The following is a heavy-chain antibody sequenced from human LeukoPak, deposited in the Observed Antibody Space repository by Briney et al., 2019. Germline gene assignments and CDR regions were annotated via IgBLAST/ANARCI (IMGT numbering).Heavy chain of an antibody. CDR3: AKGSDGYNLIDAFDI. J-gene: IGHJ3*02. Sequence: GGSLRLSCAAPGFTFSSYGMHWVRQAPGKGLEWVAVISYDGSNKYYADSVKGRFTISRDNSKNTLYLQMNSLRAEDTAVYYCAKGSDGYNLIDAFDIWGQGTMVTVSS. CDR2: ISYDGSNK. V-gene: IGHV3-30*18. CDR1: GFTFSSYG. D-gene: IGHD5-24*01.